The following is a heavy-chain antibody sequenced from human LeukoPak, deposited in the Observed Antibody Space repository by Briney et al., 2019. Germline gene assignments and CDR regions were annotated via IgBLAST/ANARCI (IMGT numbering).Heavy chain of an antibody. CDR1: GFSFYSYA. CDR3: ASGSTRWYFDY. V-gene: IGHV3-23*01. J-gene: IGHJ4*02. D-gene: IGHD1-26*01. CDR2: ISSSSDTA. Sequence: GGSLRLSCAASGFSFYSYAMNWVRQAPGKGLEWVSVISSSSDTAYYTDSVKGRFTISRDNSKNTLYLQMNSLRAEDTAVYYCASGSTRWYFDYWGQGTLVTVSS.